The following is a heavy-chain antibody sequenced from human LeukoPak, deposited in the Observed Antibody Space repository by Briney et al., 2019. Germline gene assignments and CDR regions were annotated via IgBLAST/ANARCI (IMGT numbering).Heavy chain of an antibody. CDR1: GYRFSDYW. J-gene: IGHJ4*02. D-gene: IGHD3-10*01. CDR2: IYPSDSDA. Sequence: GESLKISCKVSGYRFSDYWIGWVRQMPGKGLEWKGIIYPSDSDAKYSPSLQGHVSISADKSITTAYLQWRSLKASDTAMYSCTRPGRGALFEYWGQGTLVTVSS. V-gene: IGHV5-51*01. CDR3: TRPGRGALFEY.